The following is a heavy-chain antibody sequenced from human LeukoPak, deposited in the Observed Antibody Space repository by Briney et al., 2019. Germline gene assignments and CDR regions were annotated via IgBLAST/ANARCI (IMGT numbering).Heavy chain of an antibody. CDR2: IYHSGST. J-gene: IGHJ4*02. Sequence: PSETLSLTCTVSGYSISSGYYWGWIRQPPGKGLEWIGSIYHSGSTYYNPSLKSRVTISVDTSKNQFSLKLSSVTAADTAVYYCARGRIAAEPDYWGQGTLVTVSS. D-gene: IGHD6-13*01. CDR1: GYSISSGYY. V-gene: IGHV4-38-2*02. CDR3: ARGRIAAEPDY.